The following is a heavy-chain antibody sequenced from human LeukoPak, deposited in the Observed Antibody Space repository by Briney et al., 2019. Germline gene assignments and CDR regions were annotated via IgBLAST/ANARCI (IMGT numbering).Heavy chain of an antibody. CDR1: GYTFTGYY. J-gene: IGHJ4*02. V-gene: IGHV1-2*02. CDR3: ASLEGYSYGWEFDY. Sequence: GASVKVSCKASGYTFTGYYMHWVRQAPGQGLEWMGWINPNSGGTNYAQKFQGRVTMTRDTSISTAYMELSRLRSDDTAVYYCASLEGYSYGWEFDYWGQGTLVTVSS. CDR2: INPNSGGT. D-gene: IGHD5-18*01.